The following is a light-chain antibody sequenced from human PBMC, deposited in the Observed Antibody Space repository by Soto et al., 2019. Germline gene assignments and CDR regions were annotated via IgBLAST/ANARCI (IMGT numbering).Light chain of an antibody. CDR1: QSVSSY. CDR2: DAS. J-gene: IGKJ5*01. V-gene: IGKV3-20*01. CDR3: QQYGSSPPIT. Sequence: EIVLTQSPATMCLSPGERATLSCRPSQSVSSYLAWYQQKPGQAPRLLIYDASNRATGIPARFSGSGSGTDFTLTISRLEPEDFAVYYCQQYGSSPPITFGQGTRLEIK.